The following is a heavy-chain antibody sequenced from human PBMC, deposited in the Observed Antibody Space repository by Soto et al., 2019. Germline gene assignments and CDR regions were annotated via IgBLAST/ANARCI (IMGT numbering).Heavy chain of an antibody. CDR1: GYTFNSYG. J-gene: IGHJ3*02. D-gene: IGHD3-22*01. CDR2: ISAYNDNT. Sequence: ASVKVSCKASGYTFNSYGISWVRQAPGQGLEWMGWISAYNDNTNYAQNLQGRVTMTTDTSTSTAYMELRSLRSDDTAVYYCARGSYYYDSSGYQKDAFDIWGQGTMVTVSS. V-gene: IGHV1-18*01. CDR3: ARGSYYYDSSGYQKDAFDI.